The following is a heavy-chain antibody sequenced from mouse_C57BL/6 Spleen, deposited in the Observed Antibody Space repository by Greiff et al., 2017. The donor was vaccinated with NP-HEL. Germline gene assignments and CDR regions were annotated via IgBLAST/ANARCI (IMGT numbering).Heavy chain of an antibody. J-gene: IGHJ4*01. CDR1: GFTFSDYG. Sequence: EVQGVESGGGLVKPGGSLKLSCAASGFTFSDYGMHWVRRAPEKGLEWVAYISSGSSTIYYADTVKGRFTISRDNAKNTLFLQMTSLRSEDTAMYYCATYGNYYAMDYWGQGTSVTVSS. CDR3: ATYGNYYAMDY. D-gene: IGHD2-1*01. CDR2: ISSGSSTI. V-gene: IGHV5-17*01.